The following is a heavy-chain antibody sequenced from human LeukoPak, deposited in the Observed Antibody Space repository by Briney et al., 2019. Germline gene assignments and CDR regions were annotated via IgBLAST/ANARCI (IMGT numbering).Heavy chain of an antibody. CDR3: ARDHANKYYYGSGSYFN. J-gene: IGHJ4*02. CDR1: GGSISSSSYY. V-gene: IGHV4-39*07. CDR2: IYHSGST. D-gene: IGHD3-10*01. Sequence: PSETLSLTCTVSGGSISSSSYYWGWIRQPPGKGLEWIGSIYHSGSTYYNPSLKSRVTISVERPKNQFSLKLSSVTAADTAVYYCARDHANKYYYGSGSYFNWGQGTLVTVSS.